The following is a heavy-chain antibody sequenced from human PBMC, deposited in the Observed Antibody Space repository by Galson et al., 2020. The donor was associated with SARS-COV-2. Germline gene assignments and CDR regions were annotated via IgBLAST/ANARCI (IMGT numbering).Heavy chain of an antibody. V-gene: IGHV1-69*13. Sequence: SVKVSCKASGGTFSSYAISWVRQAPGQGLEWMGGINPNFGTANYAQRFQGRVTITADASTSTAYMELSSRRSEKTSVYYCARTFSNVYLSGVSCWGHAFDIGGQVTMFTVYS. CDR2: INPNFGTA. CDR1: GGTFSSYA. CDR3: ARTFSNVYLSGVSCWGHAFDI. D-gene: IGHD2-15*01. J-gene: IGHJ3*02.